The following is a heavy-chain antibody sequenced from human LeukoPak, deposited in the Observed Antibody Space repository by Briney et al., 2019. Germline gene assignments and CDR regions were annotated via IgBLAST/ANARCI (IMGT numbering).Heavy chain of an antibody. J-gene: IGHJ4*02. CDR1: GLTLSNVW. V-gene: IGHV3-15*01. CDR2: IRSRGDGGTT. CDR3: TQGSGQYFDY. D-gene: IGHD2-15*01. Sequence: GGSLRLSCAVSGLTLSNVWMSWVRQAPGKGLEWVGRIRSRGDGGTTDFAAPVKGRFTISGDDSKNMLYLQMNSLTSEDTAVYYCTQGSGQYFDYWGQGTLVTVSS.